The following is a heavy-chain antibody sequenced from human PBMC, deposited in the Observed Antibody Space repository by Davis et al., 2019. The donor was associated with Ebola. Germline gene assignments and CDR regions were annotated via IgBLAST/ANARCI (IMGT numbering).Heavy chain of an antibody. D-gene: IGHD1-26*01. J-gene: IGHJ4*02. CDR2: IRSKTNSYAT. CDR3: TPSKSGTYAY. V-gene: IGHV3-73*01. Sequence: GGSLRLSCAASGFSFSVSAMHWVRQASGKGLEWVGRIRSKTNSYATGYAASVKGRFTISRDDSKNTVYLQMNSLKTEDTAMYFCTPSKSGTYAYWGQGSLVIVSS. CDR1: GFSFSVSA.